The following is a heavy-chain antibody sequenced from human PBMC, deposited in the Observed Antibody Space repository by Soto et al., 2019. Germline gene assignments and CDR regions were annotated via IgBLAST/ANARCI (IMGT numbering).Heavy chain of an antibody. V-gene: IGHV6-1*01. CDR3: ARETIAAVILGTWYFDY. Sequence: LSQTLSLTCAISGDSVSSNSAAWNWIRQSPSRGLEWLGRTYYRSKWYNDYAVSVKSRITINPDTSKNQFSLQLNSVTPEDTAVYYCARETIAAVILGTWYFDYWGQRTLVTVYS. J-gene: IGHJ4*02. CDR2: TYYRSKWYN. D-gene: IGHD6-25*01. CDR1: GDSVSSNSAA.